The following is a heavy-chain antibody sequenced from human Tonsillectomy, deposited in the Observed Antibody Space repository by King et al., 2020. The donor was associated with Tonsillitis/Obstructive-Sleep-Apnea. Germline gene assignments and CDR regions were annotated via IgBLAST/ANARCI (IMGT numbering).Heavy chain of an antibody. CDR3: ASGASRDGSPY. CDR2: IYIGGST. V-gene: IGHV3-53*01. CDR1: GVTVSGNY. D-gene: IGHD5-24*01. Sequence: VQLVESGGGLIQPGGSLRLSCAASGVTVSGNYMSWVRHAPGKGLEWGSVIYIGGSTHHADSVKGRFTISRDTSKNTLYLQMNSLSAEDTAVYYCASGASRDGSPYWGQGTLVTVSS. J-gene: IGHJ4*02.